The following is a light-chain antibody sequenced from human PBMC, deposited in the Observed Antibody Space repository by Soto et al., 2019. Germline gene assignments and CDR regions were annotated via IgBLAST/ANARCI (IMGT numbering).Light chain of an antibody. V-gene: IGKV2-24*01. CDR3: TQVTQFLT. CDR1: QRLVHSDGNTY. Sequence: DLVMTQTPLSSPVILGQPASISFRSSQRLVHSDGNTYLSCLQQRPGQPARLLIYKVSKRFSGVPDRFSGSGAETDFTLKSRRVEAEDVGVYDCTQVTQFLTFGGGTKVDIK. J-gene: IGKJ4*01. CDR2: KVS.